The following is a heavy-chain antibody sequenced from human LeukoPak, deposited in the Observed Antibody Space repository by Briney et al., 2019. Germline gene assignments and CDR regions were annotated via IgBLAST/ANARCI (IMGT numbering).Heavy chain of an antibody. CDR3: ARGRGVDY. J-gene: IGHJ4*02. D-gene: IGHD3-10*01. CDR2: IKQDGSEK. V-gene: IGHV3-7*01. CDR1: GFTFTTYW. Sequence: GGSLRLSCAASGFTFTTYWMTWVRQAPGKGLEWVANIKQDGSEKYYVDSVKGRFTISRDNAESSLYLQMSSLRAEDTAVYYCARGRGVDYWGQGILVTVSS.